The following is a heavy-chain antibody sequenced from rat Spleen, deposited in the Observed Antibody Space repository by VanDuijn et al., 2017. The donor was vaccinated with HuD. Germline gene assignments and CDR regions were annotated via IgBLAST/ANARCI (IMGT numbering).Heavy chain of an antibody. Sequence: QVQLKESGPGLVQPSQTLSLTCTVSGFSLTSYHVSWVRQPPGKGLEWMGTIWAGGGTNYNSAVQSQQSISRDTSKSKVFLKMNSLQPEDTGTYYCARPVGNCGGRSGSHGDFDVWGPGTMVTVAS. CDR3: ARPVGNCGGRSGSHGDFDV. CDR2: IWAGGGT. CDR1: GFSLTSYH. D-gene: IGHD1-11*01. J-gene: IGHJ1*01. V-gene: IGHV2-43*01.